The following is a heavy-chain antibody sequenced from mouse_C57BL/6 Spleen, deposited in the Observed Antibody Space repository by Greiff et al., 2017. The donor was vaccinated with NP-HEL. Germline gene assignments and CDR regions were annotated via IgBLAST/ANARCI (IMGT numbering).Heavy chain of an antibody. CDR1: GYTFTDYY. CDR2: IYPGSGNT. CDR3: ARSTYDGYYGWFAY. J-gene: IGHJ3*01. V-gene: IGHV1-76*01. Sequence: QVQLQQSGAELVRPGASVKLSCKASGYTFTDYYINWVKQRPGQGLEWIARIYPGSGNTYYNEKFKGKATLTAEKSSSTAYMQLSSLTSEDSAVYFCARSTYDGYYGWFAYWGQGTLVTVSA. D-gene: IGHD2-3*01.